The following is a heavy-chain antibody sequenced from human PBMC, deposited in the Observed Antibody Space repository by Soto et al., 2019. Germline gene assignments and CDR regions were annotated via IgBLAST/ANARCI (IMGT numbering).Heavy chain of an antibody. Sequence: GESLKISCKGSGYSFTSYWIGWVRQMPGKGLEWMGIIYPGDSDTRYSPSFQGQVTISADKSISTAYLQWSSLKALDTAMYYCARQGHGYNYDDGMDVWGQGTTVTVSS. CDR1: GYSFTSYW. CDR3: ARQGHGYNYDDGMDV. J-gene: IGHJ6*02. CDR2: IYPGDSDT. V-gene: IGHV5-51*01.